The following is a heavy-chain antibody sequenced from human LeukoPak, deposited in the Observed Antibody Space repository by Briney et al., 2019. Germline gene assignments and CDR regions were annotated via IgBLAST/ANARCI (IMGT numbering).Heavy chain of an antibody. CDR2: IYHIGNT. CDR1: GNSISIGYY. Sequence: PSQTLSLTCTVSGNSISIGYYWGWIRQPPGKGLEWIGIIYHIGNTYYNPYLKSRVTIAVDTSKNQLSLKLSSVTAADTAVYYCARLSTVPTSFDYWGQGTLVTVSS. J-gene: IGHJ4*02. CDR3: ARLSTVPTSFDY. V-gene: IGHV4-38-2*02. D-gene: IGHD4-17*01.